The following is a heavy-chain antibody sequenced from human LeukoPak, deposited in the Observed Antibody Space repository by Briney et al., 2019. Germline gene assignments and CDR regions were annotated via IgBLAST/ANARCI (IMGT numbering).Heavy chain of an antibody. D-gene: IGHD6-13*01. V-gene: IGHV4-39*07. CDR2: IYYSGST. J-gene: IGHJ5*02. Sequence: SETLSLTCTVSGCSISSSSYYWGWIRQPPGKVLEWIGSIYYSGSTYYNPSLKSRVTISVDTSKNQFSLKLSSVTAADTAVYYCEVRIAAAGNSNWFDPWGQGTLVTVSS. CDR1: GCSISSSSYY. CDR3: EVRIAAAGNSNWFDP.